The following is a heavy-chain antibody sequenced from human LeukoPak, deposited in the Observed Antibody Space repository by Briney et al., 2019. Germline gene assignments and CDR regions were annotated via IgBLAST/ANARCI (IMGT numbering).Heavy chain of an antibody. CDR1: GYSFRDHH. Sequence: ASVKVSCKALGYSFRDHHVIWVRQAPGQGLEWMGWIHPGTGDTKFGQNFQGRLTMTWDTSITTAYMDLIELTSDDTAVYYCSSHYGPGPVWGQGTLVSASS. CDR2: IHPGTGDT. V-gene: IGHV1-2*02. J-gene: IGHJ4*02. CDR3: SSHYGPGPV. D-gene: IGHD3-10*01.